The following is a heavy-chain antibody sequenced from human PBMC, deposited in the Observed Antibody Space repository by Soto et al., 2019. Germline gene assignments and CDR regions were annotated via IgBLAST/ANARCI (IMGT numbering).Heavy chain of an antibody. CDR3: ARVRVTPSSGCSDY. D-gene: IGHD6-19*01. CDR2: IYDSGST. V-gene: IGHV4-59*01. Sequence: QVQLQESGPGLVKPSETLSLTCTVSGGSISSYYWSWIRQPPGMGLEWIGYIYDSGSTNYNPSLKSRVTISVDTSKDQSARQVSSGTVADTAVHYCARVRVTPSSGCSDYWGQGTLVTVSS. J-gene: IGHJ4*02. CDR1: GGSISSYY.